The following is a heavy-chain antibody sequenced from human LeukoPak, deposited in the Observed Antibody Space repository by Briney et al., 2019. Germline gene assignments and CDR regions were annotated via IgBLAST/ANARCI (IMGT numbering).Heavy chain of an antibody. CDR3: AAEEYYDSSGYYGY. D-gene: IGHD3-22*01. CDR1: GGSISSGGYS. V-gene: IGHV4-30-2*01. Sequence: SETLSLTCAVSGGSISSGGYSWSWIRQPPGKILEWIGYIYHSGSTYYNPSLKIRVTISVDRSKNQFSLKLSSVTAADTAVYYCAAEEYYDSSGYYGYWGQGTLVTVSS. CDR2: IYHSGST. J-gene: IGHJ4*02.